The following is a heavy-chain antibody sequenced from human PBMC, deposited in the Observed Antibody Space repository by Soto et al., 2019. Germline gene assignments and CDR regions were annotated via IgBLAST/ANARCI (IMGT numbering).Heavy chain of an antibody. CDR2: IKQDGSEK. CDR1: GFTFSTYW. CDR3: AGAPGWLIEN. Sequence: EVQLVESGGDLVQPGGSLRLSCAASGFTFSTYWMFWVRQAPGKGLEWVATIKQDGSEKLYVDSVKGRFTISRDNAKNSLHLQMNSLRVEETAVYFCAGAPGWLIENWGQGSLVTVSS. J-gene: IGHJ4*02. D-gene: IGHD5-12*01. V-gene: IGHV3-7*04.